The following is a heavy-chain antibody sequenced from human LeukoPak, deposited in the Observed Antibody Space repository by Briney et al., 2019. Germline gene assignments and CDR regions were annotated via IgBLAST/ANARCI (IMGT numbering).Heavy chain of an antibody. D-gene: IGHD3-10*01. V-gene: IGHV3-66*01. Sequence: GGSLRLSCAASGFTVSSNYMSWVRQAPGKGLEWVSVIYSGGSTYYADSVKGRFTISRDNSKNTLYLQMNSLRAEDTAVYYCARVTYYYGSGGGDHFDYWGQGTLVTVSS. CDR3: ARVTYYYGSGGGDHFDY. CDR1: GFTVSSNY. J-gene: IGHJ4*02. CDR2: IYSGGST.